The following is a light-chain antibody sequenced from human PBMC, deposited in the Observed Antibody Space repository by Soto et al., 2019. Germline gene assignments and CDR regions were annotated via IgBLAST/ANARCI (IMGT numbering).Light chain of an antibody. CDR3: QVWDIMTDNYV. Sequence: SYELTQPPSVSVAPEKTATITCGGNNIGNKRVHWYRQKPGQAPVLLISYDSDRPSGIPERFSGPNSENTATLTISRVEAGDKADYYCQVWDIMTDNYVFGSGTKLTVL. CDR1: NIGNKR. J-gene: IGLJ1*01. V-gene: IGLV3-21*04. CDR2: YDS.